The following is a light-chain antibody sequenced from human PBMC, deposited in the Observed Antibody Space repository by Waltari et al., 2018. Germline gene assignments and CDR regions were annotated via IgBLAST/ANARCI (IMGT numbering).Light chain of an antibody. CDR1: QSITNW. CDR2: RAS. V-gene: IGKV1-5*03. J-gene: IGKJ1*01. CDR3: QQYDNYWT. Sequence: DIQMTQSPSTLSASVGDRVTITCRASQSITNWLAWYQQKPGKAPKLLIYRASNLESGVPSRFSVSGSWTEFTLTISSLQPDDFATYYCQQYDNYWTFGQGTKVEIK.